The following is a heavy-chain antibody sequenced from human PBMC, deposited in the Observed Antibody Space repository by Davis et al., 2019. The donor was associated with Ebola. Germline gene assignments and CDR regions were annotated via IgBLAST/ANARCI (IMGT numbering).Heavy chain of an antibody. V-gene: IGHV3-9*01. J-gene: IGHJ5*02. D-gene: IGHD2-8*01. CDR2: ISWNSGSI. CDR1: GFTFYDYA. CDR3: ARENVIGLMVYALLGFDP. Sequence: SLKISCAASGFTFYDYAMHWVRQAPGKGLEWVSGISWNSGSIGYADSVKGRFTISRDNAKNSLYLQMNSLRAEDTAVYYCARENVIGLMVYALLGFDPWGQGTLVTVSS.